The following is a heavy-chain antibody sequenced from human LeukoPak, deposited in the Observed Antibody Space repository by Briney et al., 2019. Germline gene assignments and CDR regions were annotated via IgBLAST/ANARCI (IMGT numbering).Heavy chain of an antibody. CDR1: GFTFSNAW. CDR3: TTDFGVPDSPVGY. D-gene: IGHD1-14*01. J-gene: IGHJ4*02. V-gene: IGHV3-15*01. Sequence: GGSLRLSCAASGFTFSNAWMSWDRHPPGKGREWVGRIKSKTDGGTTDYAAPVKGRFTISRDDSKNTLYLQMNSLKPEDTAVYYCTTDFGVPDSPVGYWGQGTLVTVSS. CDR2: IKSKTDGGTT.